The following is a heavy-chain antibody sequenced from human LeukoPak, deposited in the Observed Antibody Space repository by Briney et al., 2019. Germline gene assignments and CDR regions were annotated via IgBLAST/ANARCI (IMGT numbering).Heavy chain of an antibody. J-gene: IGHJ4*02. D-gene: IGHD5-24*01. CDR1: GGSISSSNW. CDR2: IYHSGST. Sequence: SETLSLTCAVSGGSISSSNWWSWVRQPPGKGLEWIGEIYHSGSTNYNPSLKSRVTISVDKSKNQFSLKLSSVTAADTAIYYCARERVVDMATMFFDYWGQGILVTVSS. CDR3: ARERVVDMATMFFDY. V-gene: IGHV4-4*02.